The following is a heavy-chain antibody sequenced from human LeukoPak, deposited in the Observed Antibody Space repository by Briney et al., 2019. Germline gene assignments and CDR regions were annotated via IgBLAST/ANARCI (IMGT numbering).Heavy chain of an antibody. V-gene: IGHV4-59*01. D-gene: IGHD5-24*01. Sequence: SETLSLTCTVSGGSISSYYWSWIRQPPGKGLEWIGYIYYSGSTNYNPSLKSRVTISVDTSKNQFSLKLSSVTAADTAVYYCARWGGGYNYWWFDPWGQGTLVTVS. J-gene: IGHJ5*02. CDR3: ARWGGGYNYWWFDP. CDR2: IYYSGST. CDR1: GGSISSYY.